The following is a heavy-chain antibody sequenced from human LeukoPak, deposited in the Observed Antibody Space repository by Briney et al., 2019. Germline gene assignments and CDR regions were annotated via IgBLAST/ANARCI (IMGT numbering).Heavy chain of an antibody. D-gene: IGHD6-19*01. J-gene: IGHJ6*02. CDR2: INPSGGST. V-gene: IGHV1-46*01. CDR3: ARGPYSSGWYPFYYYYYYGMDV. CDR1: GYTFTSYY. Sequence: ASVKVSCKASGYTFTSYYMHWVRQAPGQGLEWMGIINPSGGSTSYAQKFQGRVTMTRDTSTSTVYMELSSLRSEDTAVYYCARGPYSSGWYPFYYYYYYGMDVWGQGTTVTVSS.